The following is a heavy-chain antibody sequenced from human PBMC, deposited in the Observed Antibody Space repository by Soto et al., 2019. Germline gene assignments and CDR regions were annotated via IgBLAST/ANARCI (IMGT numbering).Heavy chain of an antibody. Sequence: QVQLVQSGAEEKKPGASVKVSCKASGYTFTSYAMHWVRQAPGQRLEWMGWINAGNGNTKYSQKFQGRVPISRDTGAITAYMELSSVRSDDTAVYCCARSMVVVTALDYWGQGTLVTVSS. CDR2: INAGNGNT. CDR3: ARSMVVVTALDY. D-gene: IGHD2-21*02. CDR1: GYTFTSYA. J-gene: IGHJ4*02. V-gene: IGHV1-3*05.